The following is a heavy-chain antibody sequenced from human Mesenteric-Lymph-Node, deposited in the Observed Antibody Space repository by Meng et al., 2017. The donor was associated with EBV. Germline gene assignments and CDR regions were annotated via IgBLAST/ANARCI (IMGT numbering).Heavy chain of an antibody. CDR1: GFTFTTYW. J-gene: IGHJ5*02. CDR2: VNSDGSST. CDR3: TRGATGKFNP. V-gene: IGHV3-74*01. Sequence: VQLVESGEGLVQPGGSPRLSCAASGFTFTTYWMHWVRQAPGKGLVWVSRVNSDGSSTTYADSVRGRFTISRDNAKNTVYLQMNSLGAEDTAVYYCTRGATGKFNPWGQGTLVTVSS.